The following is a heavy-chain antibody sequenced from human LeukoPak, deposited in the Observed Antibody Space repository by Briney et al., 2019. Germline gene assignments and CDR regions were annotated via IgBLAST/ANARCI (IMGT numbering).Heavy chain of an antibody. CDR1: GYTFTGYY. CDR2: INPNTGST. CDR3: ARDLNIHVWSLGDY. J-gene: IGHJ4*02. Sequence: GASVKVSCKASGYTFTGYYMHWVRQAPGQGLEWMGIINPNTGSTNYAEKFQGRVTVTRDTSTSTVYMELSSLRSEDTAVYFCARDLNIHVWSLGDYWGLGTSVTVSS. D-gene: IGHD3-16*01. V-gene: IGHV1-46*01.